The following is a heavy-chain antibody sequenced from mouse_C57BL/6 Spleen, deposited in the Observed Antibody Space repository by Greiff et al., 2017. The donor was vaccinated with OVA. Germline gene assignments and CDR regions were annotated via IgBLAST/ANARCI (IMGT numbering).Heavy chain of an antibody. D-gene: IGHD2-12*01. V-gene: IGHV1-69*01. Sequence: QVQLQQPGAELVMPGASVKLSCKASGYTFTSYWMHWVKQRPGQGLEWIGEIDPSDSYTNYNQKFKGKSTLTVDKSSSTAYMQLSSLASEDSAVYYCGRRGAYYNYFDDWGQGTTLTVSS. J-gene: IGHJ2*01. CDR1: GYTFTSYW. CDR2: IDPSDSYT. CDR3: GRRGAYYNYFDD.